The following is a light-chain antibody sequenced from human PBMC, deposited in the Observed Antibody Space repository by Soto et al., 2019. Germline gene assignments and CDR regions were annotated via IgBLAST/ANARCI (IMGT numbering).Light chain of an antibody. J-gene: IGKJ5*01. CDR2: DSS. CDR3: QQLKRYPIT. V-gene: IGKV1-5*01. Sequence: DIQRTQSPSTLSACVGDRGTITWRAAQTVSRWLAWYKQKPGRAPKLLIYDSSSLERGVPSRFRGSGPGTEFPLTISTLQPEDFATYSCQQLKRYPITFGQGTRLEI. CDR1: QTVSRW.